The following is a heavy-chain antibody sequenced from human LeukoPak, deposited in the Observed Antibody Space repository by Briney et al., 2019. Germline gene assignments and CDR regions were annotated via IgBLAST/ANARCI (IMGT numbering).Heavy chain of an antibody. CDR2: VYHSGST. D-gene: IGHD3-22*01. CDR1: GGSISSSNW. J-gene: IGHJ6*02. CDR3: ARAPPGYDSSGYYYYGMDV. Sequence: PSGTLSLTCAVSGGSISSSNWWSWVRQPPGKGLEWIGEVYHSGSTNYNPSLKGRVTISVDKSKNQFSLKLSSVTAADTAVYYCARAPPGYDSSGYYYYGMDVWGQGTTVTVSS. V-gene: IGHV4-4*02.